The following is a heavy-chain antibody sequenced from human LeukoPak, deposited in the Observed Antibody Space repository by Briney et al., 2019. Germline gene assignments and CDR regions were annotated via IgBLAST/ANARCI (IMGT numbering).Heavy chain of an antibody. V-gene: IGHV4-59*01. CDR1: GASISSYY. J-gene: IGHJ3*02. D-gene: IGHD3-22*01. CDR2: IYYSGST. Sequence: PSETLSLTCTVSGASISSYYWSWIRQPPGKGLEWIGYIYYSGSTDYNPSLKSRVTISVDTSKNQFSLKLSSVTAADTAVYYCARKNHYYDSSGYYRADAFDIWGQGTMVTVSS. CDR3: ARKNHYYDSSGYYRADAFDI.